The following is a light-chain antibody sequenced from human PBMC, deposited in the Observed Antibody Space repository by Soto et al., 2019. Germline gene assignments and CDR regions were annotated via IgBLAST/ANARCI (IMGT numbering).Light chain of an antibody. CDR3: QPHDSRSCGYV. V-gene: IGLV2-14*01. CDR2: DVS. J-gene: IGLJ1*01. Sequence: QSVLTQPASVSGSPGQSITISCTGTSSDVGGYNYVSWYQQHPGKAPKLMIYDVSNRPSGVSNRFSGSKSGNTASLAITGLQAEDESDYYCQPHDSRSCGYVFGTGTNVTVL. CDR1: SSDVGGYNY.